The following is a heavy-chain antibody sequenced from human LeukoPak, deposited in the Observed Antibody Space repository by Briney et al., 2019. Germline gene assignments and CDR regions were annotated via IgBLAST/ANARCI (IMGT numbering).Heavy chain of an antibody. CDR3: AREKEGRGGYDY. Sequence: ASVKVSCKASGYTFTGYYMHWVRQAPGQGLEWMGWINPNSGGTNYAQKFQGRVTMTRDTSISTAYMELSRLRSDDTAVYYCAREKEGRGGYDYWGQGTLVTVSS. CDR2: INPNSGGT. V-gene: IGHV1-2*02. D-gene: IGHD5-12*01. CDR1: GYTFTGYY. J-gene: IGHJ4*02.